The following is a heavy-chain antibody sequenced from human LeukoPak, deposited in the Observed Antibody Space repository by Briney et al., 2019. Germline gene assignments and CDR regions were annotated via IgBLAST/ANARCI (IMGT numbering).Heavy chain of an antibody. CDR2: IYYSGST. D-gene: IGHD3-10*02. CDR1: GGSISSGGYY. Sequence: PSETLSLTCTVSGGSISSGGYYWSWIRQHPGKGLEWIGYIYYSGSTNYNPSLKSRVTISVDTSKNQFSLKLSSVTAADTAVYYCARTRMFGDDAFDIWGQGTMVTVSS. V-gene: IGHV4-61*08. J-gene: IGHJ3*02. CDR3: ARTRMFGDDAFDI.